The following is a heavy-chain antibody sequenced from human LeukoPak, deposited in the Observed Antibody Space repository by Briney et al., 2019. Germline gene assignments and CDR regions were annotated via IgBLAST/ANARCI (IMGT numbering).Heavy chain of an antibody. D-gene: IGHD3-10*01. J-gene: IGHJ4*02. CDR3: ARDRGPRTGFMVRGAYDY. V-gene: IGHV3-33*01. CDR2: IWYDGSNK. Sequence: GGSLRLSCAASGFTFSSYGMHWVRQAPGKGLEWVAVIWYDGSNKYYADSVKGRFTISRDNSKNTLYLQMNSLRAEDTAVYYCARDRGPRTGFMVRGAYDYWGQGTLVTVSS. CDR1: GFTFSSYG.